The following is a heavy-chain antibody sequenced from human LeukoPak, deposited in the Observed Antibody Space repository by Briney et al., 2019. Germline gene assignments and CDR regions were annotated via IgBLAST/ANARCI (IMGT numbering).Heavy chain of an antibody. V-gene: IGHV3-23*01. CDR1: GCTFSSYW. J-gene: IGHJ4*02. CDR2: ISGSGGST. D-gene: IGHD6-13*01. CDR3: AKTIEGIAAAGLDY. Sequence: GGSLRLSCAASGCTFSSYWMHWVRHAPGKGLVWVSAISGSGGSTYYADSVKGRFTISRDNSKNTLYLQMNSLRAEDTAVYYCAKTIEGIAAAGLDYWGQGTLVTVSS.